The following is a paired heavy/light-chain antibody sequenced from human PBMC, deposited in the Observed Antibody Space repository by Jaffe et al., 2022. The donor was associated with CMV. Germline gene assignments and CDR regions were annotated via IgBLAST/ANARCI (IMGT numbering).Heavy chain of an antibody. Sequence: ELQLVESGGGLVLPGGSLRLSCEASDFTFSTSSMTWVRQAPGKGLEWVATIKQDGSEKYYVDSVRGRFTISRDNAKNSLFLQMNGLRLEDTALYFCARETDYFDSIWRAPQPRKTKGGAFDVWGQGTKVTVSS. CDR3: ARETDYFDSIWRAPQPRKTKGGAFDV. CDR1: DFTFSTSS. D-gene: IGHD3-22*01. CDR2: IKQDGSEK. V-gene: IGHV3-7*03. J-gene: IGHJ3*01.
Light chain of an antibody. CDR3: QQYDRNSRT. CDR1: QSFSSW. Sequence: DIQMTQSPSTLSASVGDRVTITCRASQSFSSWLAWYQQKPGKAPTLLIYKTSNLESGVPSRFSGSGSGTEFTLTISSLQPDDFATYYCQQYDRNSRTFGQGTKVEMK. CDR2: KTS. J-gene: IGKJ1*01. V-gene: IGKV1-5*03.